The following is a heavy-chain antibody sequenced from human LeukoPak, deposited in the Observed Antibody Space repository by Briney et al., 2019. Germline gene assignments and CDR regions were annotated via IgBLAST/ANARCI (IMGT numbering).Heavy chain of an antibody. CDR2: ISAYNGNT. D-gene: IGHD4-17*01. V-gene: IGHV1-18*01. Sequence: ASVKVSCKASGYTFTSYGISWVRQAPGQGLEWMGWISAYNGNTNYAQKLQGRVTMTTDTSTSTAYMELRSLRSDDTAVYYCAREPGDYGDRYYYYYYMDVWGKGTTVTVSS. J-gene: IGHJ6*03. CDR3: AREPGDYGDRYYYYYYMDV. CDR1: GYTFTSYG.